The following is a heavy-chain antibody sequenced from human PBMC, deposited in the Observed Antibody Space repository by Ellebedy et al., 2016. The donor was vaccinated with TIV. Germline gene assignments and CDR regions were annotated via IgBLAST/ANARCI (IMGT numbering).Heavy chain of an antibody. V-gene: IGHV4-59*12. Sequence: MPSETLSLTCIVSGGSISSYYWRRIRQSPGKGLEWIGYMSSSGNTNYNPSLKRRVTTSIDTSKNQFSLRLSFVTAAETAVYYCASTEYIGFWGYWGQGTLVTVSS. CDR1: GGSISSYY. CDR3: ASTEYIGFWGY. CDR2: MSSSGNT. J-gene: IGHJ4*02. D-gene: IGHD3-16*01.